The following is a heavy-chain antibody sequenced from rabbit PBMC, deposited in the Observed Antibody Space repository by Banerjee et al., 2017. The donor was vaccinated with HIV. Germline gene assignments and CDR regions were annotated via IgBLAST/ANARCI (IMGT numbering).Heavy chain of an antibody. Sequence: QEQLEESGGDLVKPEGSLTLTCTASGFTLSSYWICWVRQAPGKGLEWIACMDAGSSGTTNYASWAKGRFTISKTSSTTVTLQMTSLTGADTATYFCARSWSGSSNWDLWGPGTLVTVS. CDR1: GFTLSSYW. CDR2: MDAGSSGTT. D-gene: IGHD8-1*01. V-gene: IGHV1S45*01. J-gene: IGHJ4*01. CDR3: ARSWSGSSNWDL.